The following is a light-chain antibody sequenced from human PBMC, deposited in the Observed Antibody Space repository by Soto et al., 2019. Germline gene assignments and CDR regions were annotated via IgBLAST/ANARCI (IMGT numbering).Light chain of an antibody. J-gene: IGKJ1*01. V-gene: IGKV3-20*01. Sequence: EIVLTQSPGTLSLSPGERATLSCRTSQSVSSSYLAWYQQKPGQAPRLLIYGASSRATGIPDRSSGSGSGTDFTLTISRLEPEDFAVYYCQQYGRSPPWTFGQGTKVEIK. CDR3: QQYGRSPPWT. CDR1: QSVSSSY. CDR2: GAS.